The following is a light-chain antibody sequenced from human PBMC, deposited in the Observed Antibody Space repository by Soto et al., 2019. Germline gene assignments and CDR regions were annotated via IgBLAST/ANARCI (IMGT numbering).Light chain of an antibody. CDR1: QSVSSN. CDR2: GAS. CDR3: QQYNNWPLFT. J-gene: IGKJ3*01. V-gene: IGKV3-15*01. Sequence: EIVMTQSPATLSVSPGDRATLSCRASQSVSSNLAWYQQKPGQAPRLLIYGASTRATGIPARFSGSGSGTEFTLTISGLQSEDFAVYYCQQYNNWPLFTFGPGTKVDIK.